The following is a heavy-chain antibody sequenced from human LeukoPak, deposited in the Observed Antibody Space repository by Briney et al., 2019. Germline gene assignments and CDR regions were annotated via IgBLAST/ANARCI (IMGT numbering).Heavy chain of an antibody. CDR2: ISSSSSTI. D-gene: IGHD1-26*01. CDR1: GFTFSSYS. CDR3: ARDLWELLMVKGCNDY. Sequence: GGSLRLSCAAFGFTFSSYSMNWVRQAPGKGLEWVSYISSSSSTIYYADSVKGRFTISRDNAKNSLYLQMNSLRAEDTAVYYCARDLWELLMVKGCNDYWGQGTLVTVSS. V-gene: IGHV3-48*01. J-gene: IGHJ4*02.